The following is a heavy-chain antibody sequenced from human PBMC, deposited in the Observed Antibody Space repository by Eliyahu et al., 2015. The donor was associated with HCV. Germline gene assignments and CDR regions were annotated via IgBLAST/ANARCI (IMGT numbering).Heavy chain of an antibody. Sequence: EVQLLESGGGLVQPGGSLRLSCAASGFPFTTYAMGWVRQAPGKGLEWVSAISGSGSSSQYADSVKGRFTISRDNSKNMVYLQMNSLRADDTAIYYCFFDFWGQGALVTVSS. CDR3: FFDF. CDR2: ISGSGSSS. V-gene: IGHV3-23*01. CDR1: GFPFTTYA. J-gene: IGHJ4*02.